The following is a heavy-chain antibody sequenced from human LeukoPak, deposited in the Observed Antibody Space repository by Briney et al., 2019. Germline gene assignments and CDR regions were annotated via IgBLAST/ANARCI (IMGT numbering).Heavy chain of an antibody. CDR1: GGSISSYY. J-gene: IGHJ4*02. Sequence: SETLSLTCTVSGGSISSYYWSWIRQPPAKGLEFIGNVYHSGSTNYNPSLKSRVTISADTSKNQFSLRLSSVTAADTAVYYCARNRRPPFDFDYWGQGTLVTVSS. CDR2: VYHSGST. CDR3: ARNRRPPFDFDY. V-gene: IGHV4-59*08. D-gene: IGHD1-14*01.